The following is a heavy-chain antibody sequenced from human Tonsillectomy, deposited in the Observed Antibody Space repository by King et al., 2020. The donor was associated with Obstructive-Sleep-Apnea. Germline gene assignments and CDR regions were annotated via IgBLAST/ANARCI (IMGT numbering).Heavy chain of an antibody. Sequence: VQLVESGGGLVQPGGSLRLSCAASGFTFSSYDMHWVRQAKGKGLEWVSAIGTAGDTYYPGSVKGRFTISRENAKNSLYLQMNSLRAGDTAVYYCARAMRCTNGVCYTLGFDYWGQGTLVTVSS. J-gene: IGHJ4*02. CDR2: IGTAGDT. D-gene: IGHD2-8*01. V-gene: IGHV3-13*04. CDR1: GFTFSSYD. CDR3: ARAMRCTNGVCYTLGFDY.